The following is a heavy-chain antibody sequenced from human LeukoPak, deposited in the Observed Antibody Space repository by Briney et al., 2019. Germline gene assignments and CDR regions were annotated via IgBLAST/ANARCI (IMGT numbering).Heavy chain of an antibody. J-gene: IGHJ5*02. CDR1: GGSISSGGYS. V-gene: IGHV4-30-2*01. CDR2: IYHSGST. D-gene: IGHD6-13*01. Sequence: PSETLSLTCAVSGGSISSGGYSWSWIRQPPGKGLEWIGYIYHSGSTYYNPSLKSRVTISVDRSKNQFSLKLSSVTAADTAVYYCARGGGRSWYWFDPWDQGTLVTVSS. CDR3: ARGGGRSWYWFDP.